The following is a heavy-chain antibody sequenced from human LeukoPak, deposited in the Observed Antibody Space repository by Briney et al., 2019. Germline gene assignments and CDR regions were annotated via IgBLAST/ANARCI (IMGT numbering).Heavy chain of an antibody. Sequence: SVKVSCKASGVTFSSYAISWVRQAPGQGLEWMGGIIPIFGTANYAQKFQGRVTITTDESTSTAYMELSSLRSEDTAVYYCARERRYCSGGSCYSGAFDIWGQGTMVTVSS. J-gene: IGHJ3*02. V-gene: IGHV1-69*05. CDR3: ARERRYCSGGSCYSGAFDI. D-gene: IGHD2-15*01. CDR1: GVTFSSYA. CDR2: IIPIFGTA.